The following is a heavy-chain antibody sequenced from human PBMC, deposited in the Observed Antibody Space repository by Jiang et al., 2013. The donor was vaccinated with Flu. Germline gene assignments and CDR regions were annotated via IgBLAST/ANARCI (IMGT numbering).Heavy chain of an antibody. J-gene: IGHJ4*02. CDR2: IIPILGIA. CDR3: ARVGDPFGGLDY. D-gene: IGHD3-16*01. V-gene: IGHV1-69*04. Sequence: LEWMGRIIPILGIANYAQKFQGRVTITADKSTSTAYMELSSLRSEDTAVYYCARVGDPFGGLDYWGQGTLVTVSS.